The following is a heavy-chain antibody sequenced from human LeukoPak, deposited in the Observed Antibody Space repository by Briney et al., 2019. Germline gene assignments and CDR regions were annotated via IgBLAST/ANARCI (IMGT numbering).Heavy chain of an antibody. CDR1: GFTFSSYA. Sequence: GGSLRLSCAASGFTFSSYAMTWVRQAPGKGLEWVSAISGSGGRTYYADSVKGRFTISRDNSKNTLYLQMSSLRAEDTAVYYCAKDRRSPYGDYGETWGQGTLVTVSS. D-gene: IGHD4-17*01. CDR3: AKDRRSPYGDYGET. V-gene: IGHV3-23*01. J-gene: IGHJ5*02. CDR2: ISGSGGRT.